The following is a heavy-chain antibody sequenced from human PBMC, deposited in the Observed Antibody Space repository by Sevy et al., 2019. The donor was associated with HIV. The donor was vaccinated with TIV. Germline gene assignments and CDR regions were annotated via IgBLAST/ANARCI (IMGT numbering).Heavy chain of an antibody. D-gene: IGHD3-22*01. CDR2: ISAYNGNT. CDR3: AGLARYYDSSGYRGYWYFDL. CDR1: GYTFTSYG. J-gene: IGHJ2*01. V-gene: IGHV1-18*01. Sequence: ASVKVSCKASGYTFTSYGISWVRQTPGQGLEWMGWISAYNGNTNYAQKLQGRVTMTTDTSTGTAYMELRSLRSDDTALYYCAGLARYYDSSGYRGYWYFDLWGRGTLVTVSS.